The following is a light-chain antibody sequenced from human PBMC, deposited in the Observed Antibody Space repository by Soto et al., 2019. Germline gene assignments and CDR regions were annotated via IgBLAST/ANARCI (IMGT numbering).Light chain of an antibody. J-gene: IGKJ5*01. CDR1: QDIRGA. Sequence: AIQVTQSPSSLSASVGDRVTITCLASQDIRGALAWYQQKPGKPPKLLIYDVSTLENGVPSRFSGDSSGTQFTLTICCLQPEDFGTYYCQQFNSYPVTFGHGTRLDIK. CDR3: QQFNSYPVT. V-gene: IGKV1-13*02. CDR2: DVS.